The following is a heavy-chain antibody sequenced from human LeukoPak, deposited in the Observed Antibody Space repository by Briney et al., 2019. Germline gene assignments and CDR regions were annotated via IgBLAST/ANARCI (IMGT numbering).Heavy chain of an antibody. CDR2: IRSSGETT. J-gene: IGHJ4*02. CDR1: GFTFKTYA. D-gene: IGHD3-10*01. CDR3: AKEVRESAWFYFDY. V-gene: IGHV3-23*01. Sequence: GSPRLSCAASGFTFKTYAMSWVRQAPGKGLEWVSSIRSSGETTYYADTVKGWFAISRDNSRNTLYLQMDSLRAEDTAVYYCAKEVRESAWFYFDYWGQGTLAPASS.